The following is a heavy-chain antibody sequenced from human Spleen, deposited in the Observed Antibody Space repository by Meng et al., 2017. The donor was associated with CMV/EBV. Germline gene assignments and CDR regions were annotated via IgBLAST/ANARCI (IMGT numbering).Heavy chain of an antibody. CDR3: ARGALRNERVMYNGSFIDY. Sequence: ASVKVSCKASGYTFTSYYMHWVRQAPGQGLEWMGIINPSGGSTSYAQKFQGRVTMTRDTSTSTVYMELSSLRSDDTAVYYCARGALRNERVMYNGSFIDYWGQETLVTVSS. CDR2: INPSGGST. D-gene: IGHD1-26*01. J-gene: IGHJ4*02. V-gene: IGHV1-46*01. CDR1: GYTFTSYY.